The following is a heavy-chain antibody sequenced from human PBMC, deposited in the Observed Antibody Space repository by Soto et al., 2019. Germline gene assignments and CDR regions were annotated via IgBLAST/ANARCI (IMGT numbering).Heavy chain of an antibody. V-gene: IGHV4-39*01. Sequence: PSETLSLTCTVSGGSISSSSYYWGWIRQPPGKGLGWIGSIYYSGSTYYNPSLKSRVTISVDTSKNQFSLKLSSVTAADTAVYYCDGQTYYDFWSGYFSIQIDYWGQGTLVTVSS. CDR3: DGQTYYDFWSGYFSIQIDY. CDR1: GGSISSSSYY. CDR2: IYYSGST. J-gene: IGHJ4*02. D-gene: IGHD3-3*01.